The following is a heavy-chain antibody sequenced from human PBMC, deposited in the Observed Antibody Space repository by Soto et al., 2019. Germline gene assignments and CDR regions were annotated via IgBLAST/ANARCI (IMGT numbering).Heavy chain of an antibody. J-gene: IGHJ4*02. Sequence: QVQLVQSGAEVKKPGSSVKVSCKASGGTFSSYTISWVRQAPGQGLEWMGRIIPILGIANYAQKFQGRVTTTADKSTSTAYMELSSLSSEDTAVYYCARGNSSWYSDYWGQGTLVTVSS. CDR2: IIPILGIA. CDR3: ARGNSSWYSDY. D-gene: IGHD6-13*01. V-gene: IGHV1-69*02. CDR1: GGTFSSYT.